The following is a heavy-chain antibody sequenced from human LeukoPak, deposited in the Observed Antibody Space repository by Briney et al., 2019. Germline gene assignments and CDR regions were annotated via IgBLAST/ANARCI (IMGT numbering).Heavy chain of an antibody. V-gene: IGHV3-21*01. CDR1: GLTVSSNY. CDR3: ARAKDYGDYDGAFDI. D-gene: IGHD4-17*01. Sequence: PGGSLRLSCAASGLTVSSNYMNWVRQAPGKGLEWVSSISISSGTYTYYADSVKGRFTVSRDSAKSSLFLQMNSLRAEDTAVYYCARAKDYGDYDGAFDIWGQGTMVTVSS. J-gene: IGHJ3*02. CDR2: ISISSGTYT.